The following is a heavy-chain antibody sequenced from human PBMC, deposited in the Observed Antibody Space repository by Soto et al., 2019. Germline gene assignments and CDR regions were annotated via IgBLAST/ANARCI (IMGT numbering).Heavy chain of an antibody. Sequence: ASVKVSCKTSGYTFTSYGISWVRQAPGQGLEWMGRISTYNGQTNYAQKFQGRVTMTTDKSTSTAYMELSSLRSEDTAVYYCASCYDHHYHLAVWGKGTPVTV. CDR2: ISTYNGQT. CDR3: ASCYDHHYHLAV. J-gene: IGHJ6*03. CDR1: GYTFTSYG. V-gene: IGHV1-18*01.